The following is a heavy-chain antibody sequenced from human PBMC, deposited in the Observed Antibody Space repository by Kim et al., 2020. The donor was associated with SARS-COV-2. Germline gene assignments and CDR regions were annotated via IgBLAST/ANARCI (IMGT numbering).Heavy chain of an antibody. J-gene: IGHJ3*02. CDR2: ISGGSGVT. V-gene: IGHV3-23*01. Sequence: GGSLRLSCEASGFTLSAYGMSWVRQAPGEGLEWVSAISGGSGVTYYPASVKGRFSISRDNSKNTLYLQMNGLRAEDTAVYYCAKDGRWPKDAFDIWGQGT. CDR1: GFTLSAYG. CDR3: AKDGRWPKDAFDI. D-gene: IGHD1-26*01.